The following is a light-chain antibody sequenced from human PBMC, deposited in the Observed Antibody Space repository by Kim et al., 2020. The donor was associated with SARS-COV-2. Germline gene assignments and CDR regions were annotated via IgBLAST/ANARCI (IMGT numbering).Light chain of an antibody. CDR1: RSNIGSNA. Sequence: QSVLTQPPSASGTPGQRVTISCSGSRSNIGSNAVNWYQQLPGTAPKLLIYSNDYRHSGVPDRFSGSKYGTSASLAISGLQSEDEADYYCAAWDNSLNGVLFGGATHLT. CDR2: SND. V-gene: IGLV1-44*01. J-gene: IGLJ2*01. CDR3: AAWDNSLNGVL.